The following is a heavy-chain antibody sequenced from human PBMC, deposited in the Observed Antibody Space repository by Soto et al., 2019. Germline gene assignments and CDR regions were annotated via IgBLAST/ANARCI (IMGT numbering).Heavy chain of an antibody. CDR3: TKSRGALRCLDY. D-gene: IGHD4-17*01. CDR2: ISSSSSYI. Sequence: GGSLRLSCAASGFTFSSYSMNWVRQAPGKGLEWVSSISSSSSYIYYADSVKGRFTISRDNAKNSLYLQMNSLNAQHTSLYYCTKSRGALRCLDYWGQGTL. J-gene: IGHJ4*02. V-gene: IGHV3-21*01. CDR1: GFTFSSYS.